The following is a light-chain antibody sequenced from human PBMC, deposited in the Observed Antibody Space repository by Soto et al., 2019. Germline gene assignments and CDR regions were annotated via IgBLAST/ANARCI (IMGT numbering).Light chain of an antibody. CDR3: QQRSNWPRIT. CDR1: QSVSSK. V-gene: IGKV3-11*01. CDR2: DAS. Sequence: IGWTQSPATLSLSPGETATLSFISSQSVSSKLAWYQQKPGQAPRLLIYDASNRATGIPARFSGSGSGTDFTLTISSLEPEDFALYYCQQRSNWPRITFGQGTRLEI. J-gene: IGKJ5*01.